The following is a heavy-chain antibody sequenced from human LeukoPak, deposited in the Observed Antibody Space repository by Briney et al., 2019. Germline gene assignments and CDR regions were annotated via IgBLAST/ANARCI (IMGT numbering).Heavy chain of an antibody. CDR1: GYTFTGYY. CDR3: ASSRRGILDVWRFDP. V-gene: IGHV1-2*06. CDR2: INPNSGGT. Sequence: KPGASVKVSCKASGYTFTGYYMHWVRQAPGQGLEWMGRINPNSGGTNYAQKFQGRVTMTRDTSISTAYMELSRLRSDDTAVYYCASSRRGILDVWRFDPWGQGTLVTVSS. D-gene: IGHD3-16*01. J-gene: IGHJ5*02.